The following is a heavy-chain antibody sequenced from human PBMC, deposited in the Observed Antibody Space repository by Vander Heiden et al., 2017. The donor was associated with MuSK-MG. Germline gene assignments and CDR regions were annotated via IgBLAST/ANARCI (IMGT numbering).Heavy chain of an antibody. CDR1: GGSISSNNDY. Sequence: QLQLQESGPGLVKPSETLSLTCTVSGGSISSNNDYWGWIRQPPGKGLEWIGTIYYSGSTYYSPSLKSRVTISVDTSKNQFSLKLSSVTAADTAVYYCARRLLWFGDLFSNWFDPWGQGTLVTVSS. J-gene: IGHJ5*02. CDR3: ARRLLWFGDLFSNWFDP. D-gene: IGHD3-10*01. V-gene: IGHV4-39*01. CDR2: IYYSGST.